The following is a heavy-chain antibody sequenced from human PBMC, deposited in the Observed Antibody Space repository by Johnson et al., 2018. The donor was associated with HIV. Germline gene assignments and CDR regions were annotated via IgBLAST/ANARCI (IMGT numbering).Heavy chain of an antibody. CDR3: ARDSFIAVILSDAVDI. CDR2: ISFDGGAI. CDR1: GFTVSSNY. Sequence: QMLLVESGGGVVRPGGSLRLSCAASGFTVSSNYLSWVRQAPCKGLEWVAVISFDGGAIYYADSVVGRFTISRDNSRDTLSLQMNSLRVEDTALYYCARDSFIAVILSDAVDIWGKGTVVTVYS. J-gene: IGHJ3*02. V-gene: IGHV3-30-3*01. D-gene: IGHD6-19*01.